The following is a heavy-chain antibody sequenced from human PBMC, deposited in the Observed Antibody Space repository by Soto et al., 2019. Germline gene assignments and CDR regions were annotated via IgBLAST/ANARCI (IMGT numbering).Heavy chain of an antibody. CDR3: ARGWGFGFDP. D-gene: IGHD3-10*01. CDR1: GGSFSGPN. CDR2: IDHSGST. J-gene: IGHJ5*02. Sequence: QVQLQQWGAGLLKPSETLSLACAVYGGSFSGPNWSWIRQPPGKGLEWIGEIDHSGSTNYNPSLKSRVTISIDMSKNQYSLKVTSVTAADTAVYYCARGWGFGFDPWGQGILVTVSS. V-gene: IGHV4-34*01.